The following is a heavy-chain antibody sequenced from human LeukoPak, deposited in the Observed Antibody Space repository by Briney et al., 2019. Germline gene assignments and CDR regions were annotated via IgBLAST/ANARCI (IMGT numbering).Heavy chain of an antibody. Sequence: GGSLRLSCAASGFTFSNAWMSWVRQAPGKGLEWIGRIKSKTDGGTTDYAAPVKGRFTISRDDSKNTLYLQMNSLKTEDAAVYYCTTLGYCSSTSCYLPYWGQGTLVTVSS. J-gene: IGHJ4*02. CDR3: TTLGYCSSTSCYLPY. V-gene: IGHV3-15*01. CDR2: IKSKTDGGTT. D-gene: IGHD2-2*01. CDR1: GFTFSNAW.